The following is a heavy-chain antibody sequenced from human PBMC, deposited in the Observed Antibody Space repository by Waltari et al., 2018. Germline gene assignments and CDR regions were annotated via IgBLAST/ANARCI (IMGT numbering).Heavy chain of an antibody. V-gene: IGHV4-59*01. J-gene: IGHJ4*02. D-gene: IGHD5-12*01. CDR3: ARGDGYDGSTDY. CDR1: GGSISSYY. CDR2: IYYRGST. Sequence: QVQLQESGPGLVKPSETLSLTCTVSGGSISSYYWSWIRQPPGKGLEWIGYIYYRGSTNYTPSLKSRVTISVDTSKNQFSLKLSSVTAADTAVYYCARGDGYDGSTDYWGQGTLVTVSS.